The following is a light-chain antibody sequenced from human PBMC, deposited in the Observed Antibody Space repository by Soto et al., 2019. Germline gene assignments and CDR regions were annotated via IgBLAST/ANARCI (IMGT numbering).Light chain of an antibody. V-gene: IGLV2-8*01. CDR3: SSYAGSNNFVV. J-gene: IGLJ2*01. Sequence: QSALTQPPSASGSPGQSVTISCTGTSSDVGAYSYVSWYQQHPGKAPKLMIYEDSKRPSGVPDRFSGSKSGNTASLTVSGLQAEDEADYYCSSYAGSNNFVVFGGGTKVTVL. CDR1: SSDVGAYSY. CDR2: EDS.